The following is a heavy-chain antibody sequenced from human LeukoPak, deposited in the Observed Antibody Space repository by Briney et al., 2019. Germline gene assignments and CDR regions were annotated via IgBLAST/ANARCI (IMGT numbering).Heavy chain of an antibody. V-gene: IGHV3-48*02. CDR2: INHNGEAI. CDR1: GFPFSSHV. Sequence: GGSLRLSCAASGFPFSSHVLSWVRQAPGKGLEWIAYINHNGEAIYYPDFVKGRFIISRDNAKNSLFLQMNDLRDEDAAVYYCARDYDWAFDFWGQGTRVTVSS. CDR3: ARDYDWAFDF. J-gene: IGHJ4*02. D-gene: IGHD3-9*01.